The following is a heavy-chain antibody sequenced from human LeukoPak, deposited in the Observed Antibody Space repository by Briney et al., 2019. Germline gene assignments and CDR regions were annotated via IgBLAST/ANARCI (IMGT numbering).Heavy chain of an antibody. CDR2: IIPIFGTA. Sequence: SVKVSCKASGGTFSSYAISWVRQAPGQGLEWMGRIIPIFGTANYALKFQGRVTMTRDTSTSTVYMELSSLRSEDTAVYYCARDLSCGGDCYHYWGQGTLVTVSS. D-gene: IGHD2-21*02. V-gene: IGHV1-69*05. J-gene: IGHJ4*02. CDR3: ARDLSCGGDCYHY. CDR1: GGTFSSYA.